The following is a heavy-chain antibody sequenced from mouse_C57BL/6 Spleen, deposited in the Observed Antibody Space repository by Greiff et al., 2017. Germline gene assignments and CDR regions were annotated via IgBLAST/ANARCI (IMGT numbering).Heavy chain of an antibody. Sequence: QVQLQQPGAELVRPGTSVKLSCKASGYTFTSYWMHWVKQRPGQGLEWIGVIDPSDSYTNYNQKFKGKATLTVDTSSSTAYMQLSSLTSEDSAVYYCARAPFTTVVATLYYAMDYWGQGTSVTVSS. CDR2: IDPSDSYT. V-gene: IGHV1-59*01. CDR3: ARAPFTTVVATLYYAMDY. D-gene: IGHD1-1*01. J-gene: IGHJ4*01. CDR1: GYTFTSYW.